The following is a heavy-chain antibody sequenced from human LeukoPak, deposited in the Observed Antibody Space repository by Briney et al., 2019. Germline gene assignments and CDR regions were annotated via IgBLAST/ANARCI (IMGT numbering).Heavy chain of an antibody. D-gene: IGHD5-12*01. J-gene: IGHJ4*02. CDR1: GFTFSSYW. Sequence: GGSLRLSYAASGFTFSSYWMSWVRQAPGKGLEWVANIKQDGSEKYYVDSVKGRFTISRDNAKNSLYLQMNSLRAEDTAVYYCARRVGKWLRFNYFDYWGQGTLVTVSS. CDR2: IKQDGSEK. V-gene: IGHV3-7*01. CDR3: ARRVGKWLRFNYFDY.